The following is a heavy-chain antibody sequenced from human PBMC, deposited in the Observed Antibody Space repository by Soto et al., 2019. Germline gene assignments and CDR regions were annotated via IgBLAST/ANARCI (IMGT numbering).Heavy chain of an antibody. CDR2: IKSKTDGAPT. CDR3: TTDIWVSRALDY. V-gene: IGHV3-15*07. Sequence: PGGSLRLSRAAAGFTFKDAWMNWVRQAPGKGLEWVGHIKSKTDGAPTDYSAPVKGRFTISRDDSKNTLYLQMNSLKSEDTAVYYCTTDIWVSRALDYWGRGTLVTVSS. J-gene: IGHJ4*02. CDR1: GFTFKDAW. D-gene: IGHD3-10*01.